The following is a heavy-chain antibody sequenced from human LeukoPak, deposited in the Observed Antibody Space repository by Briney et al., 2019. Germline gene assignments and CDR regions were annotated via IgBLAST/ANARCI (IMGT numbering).Heavy chain of an antibody. Sequence: SQTLSLTYAISGDSVSSNSAAWNWIRQSPSRGLEWLGRTYYRSKWFSDYAVSVKSRITINPDTSKNQFSLQLNSVTPEDTAVYYCARERMIPAATYFYYYGMDVWGKGTTVTVSS. CDR3: ARERMIPAATYFYYYGMDV. CDR1: GDSVSSNSAA. CDR2: TYYRSKWFS. J-gene: IGHJ6*04. V-gene: IGHV6-1*01. D-gene: IGHD2-2*01.